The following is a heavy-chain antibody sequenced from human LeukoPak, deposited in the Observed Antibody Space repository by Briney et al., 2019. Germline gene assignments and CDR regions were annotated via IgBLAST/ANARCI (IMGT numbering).Heavy chain of an antibody. CDR3: ARADDSAFDI. CDR2: IYYSGST. Sequence: SSETLSFTCTVSGGSISSYYWSWIRQPPGKGLEWIGYIYYSGSTNYNPSLKSRVTISVDTSKNQFSLKLSSVTAADTAVYYCARADDSAFDIWGQGTMVTVSS. CDR1: GGSISSYY. D-gene: IGHD2-21*02. V-gene: IGHV4-59*01. J-gene: IGHJ3*02.